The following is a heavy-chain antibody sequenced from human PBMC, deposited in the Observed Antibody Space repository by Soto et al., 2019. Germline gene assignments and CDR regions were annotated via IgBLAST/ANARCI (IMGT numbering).Heavy chain of an antibody. D-gene: IGHD5-12*01. Sequence: GGSLRLSCAASGFTFSSYAMSWVRQAPGKGLEWVSAISGSGGSTYYADSVKGRFTISRDNSKNTLYLQMNSLRAEDTAVYYCAKDTGLRFAPQYYFDYWGQGTLVTVSS. CDR3: AKDTGLRFAPQYYFDY. V-gene: IGHV3-23*01. CDR1: GFTFSSYA. J-gene: IGHJ4*02. CDR2: ISGSGGST.